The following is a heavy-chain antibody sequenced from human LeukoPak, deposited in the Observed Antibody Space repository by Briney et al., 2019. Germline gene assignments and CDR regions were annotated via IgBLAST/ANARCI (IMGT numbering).Heavy chain of an antibody. J-gene: IGHJ5*02. D-gene: IGHD6-13*01. CDR1: GYTFSSYG. CDR2: IDTYKSKT. Sequence: ASVKVSCKSSGYTFSSYGIIWVRQAPGQGLEWMGWIDTYKSKTKYVEKVQGRVTMPTSTSTTTAYMELRTLRSDDTAVYYCARDMVGLAADGNWFDPWGEGALVTVSS. CDR3: ARDMVGLAADGNWFDP. V-gene: IGHV1-18*01.